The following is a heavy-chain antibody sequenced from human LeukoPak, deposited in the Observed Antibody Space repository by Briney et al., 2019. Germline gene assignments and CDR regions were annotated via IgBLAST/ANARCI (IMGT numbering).Heavy chain of an antibody. J-gene: IGHJ4*02. V-gene: IGHV3-30-3*01. CDR3: AREFSSGWYDRYFDY. D-gene: IGHD6-19*01. CDR1: GFTFSSYA. CDR2: ISYDGSNK. Sequence: GGSLRLSCAASGFTFSSYAMHWVRQAPGKGLEWGAVISYDGSNKYYADSVKGRFTISRDNSKNTLYLQMNSLRAEDTAVYYCAREFSSGWYDRYFDYWGQGTLVTVSS.